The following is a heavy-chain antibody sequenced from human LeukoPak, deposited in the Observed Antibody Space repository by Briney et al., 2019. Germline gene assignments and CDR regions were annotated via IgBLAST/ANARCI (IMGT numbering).Heavy chain of an antibody. J-gene: IGHJ6*03. D-gene: IGHD1/OR15-1a*01. V-gene: IGHV1-69*06. CDR3: ASGLEHGNYYYYMDV. Sequence: GSSVKVSCKASGGTFSSYAISWVRQAPGQGLEWMGGIIPIFDTANYAQKFQGRVTITADKSTSTAYMELSSLRSEDTAVYYCASGLEHGNYYYYMDVWGKGTTVTVSS. CDR2: IIPIFDTA. CDR1: GGTFSSYA.